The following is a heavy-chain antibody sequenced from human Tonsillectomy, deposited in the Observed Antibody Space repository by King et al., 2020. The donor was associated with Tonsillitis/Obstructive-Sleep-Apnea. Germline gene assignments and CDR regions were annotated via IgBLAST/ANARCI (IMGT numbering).Heavy chain of an antibody. D-gene: IGHD2-2*01. Sequence: VQLVESGVGVVQPGRSLRLSCAASGFTFSSYAMHWVRQAPGKGLEWVAVISYDGSNKYYADSVKGRFTISRDNSKNTLYLQMNSLRAEDTAVYYCARSGNSYCSSTSCYPFWYGMDVWGQGTTVTVSS. J-gene: IGHJ6*02. CDR3: ARSGNSYCSSTSCYPFWYGMDV. CDR1: GFTFSSYA. V-gene: IGHV3-30*04. CDR2: ISYDGSNK.